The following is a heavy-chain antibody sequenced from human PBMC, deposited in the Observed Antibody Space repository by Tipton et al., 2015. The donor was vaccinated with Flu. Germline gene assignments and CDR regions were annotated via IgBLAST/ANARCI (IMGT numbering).Heavy chain of an antibody. CDR2: ISHSGST. V-gene: IGHV4-38-2*01. CDR1: GNSMGSDYY. CDR3: ARSTYYYGSGSSDY. Sequence: LSLTCSVSGNSMGSDYYWGWIRQPPGKGLEWIGSISHSGSTYYNPSLKSRVTISVDTTKNQFSQKLSSVTAADTAVYYCARSTYYYGSGSSDYWGQGTLVTVSS. D-gene: IGHD3-10*01. J-gene: IGHJ4*02.